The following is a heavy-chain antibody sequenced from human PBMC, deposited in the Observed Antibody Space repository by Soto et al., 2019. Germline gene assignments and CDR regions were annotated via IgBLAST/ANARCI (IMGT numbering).Heavy chain of an antibody. J-gene: IGHJ6*02. CDR2: ISAYNGNT. Sequence: ASVKVSCKASGYTFTSYGISWVRQAPGQGLEWMGWISAYNGNTNYAQKLQGRVTMTTDTSTSTAYMELRSLRSDDTAVYYCASLVLSRGSDVDTAMGFQDYYYYYGMDVWGQGTTVTVSS. CDR1: GYTFTSYG. CDR3: ASLVLSRGSDVDTAMGFQDYYYYYGMDV. V-gene: IGHV1-18*01. D-gene: IGHD5-18*01.